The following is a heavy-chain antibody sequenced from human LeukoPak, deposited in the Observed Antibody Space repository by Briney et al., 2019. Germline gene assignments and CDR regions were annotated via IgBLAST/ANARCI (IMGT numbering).Heavy chain of an antibody. CDR3: ARMGAYYDFWSGYYNRYYYYGMDV. Sequence: ASVKVSCKASGYTFTSYAMHWVRQAPGQRLEWMGWINAGNGNTKYSQKFQGRVTITRDTSASTAYMELSSLRSEDTAVYYCARMGAYYDFWSGYYNRYYYYGMDVWGQGTTVTVSS. CDR1: GYTFTSYA. D-gene: IGHD3-3*01. CDR2: INAGNGNT. J-gene: IGHJ6*02. V-gene: IGHV1-3*01.